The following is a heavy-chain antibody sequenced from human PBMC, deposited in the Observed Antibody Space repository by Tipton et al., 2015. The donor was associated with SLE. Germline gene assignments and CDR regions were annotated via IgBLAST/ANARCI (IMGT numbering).Heavy chain of an antibody. V-gene: IGHV4-59*01. Sequence: TLSLTCTVPGGSISRYYWSWIRQPPGKGLEWIGYIYYTGDTKYNPSLKSRATISVDTSKKKFSLKLNSVTATDTAVYYCARDDTDGESSGIPGDYWGQGTLVTFSS. CDR2: IYYTGDT. D-gene: IGHD3-22*01. CDR1: GGSISRYY. CDR3: ARDDTDGESSGIPGDY. J-gene: IGHJ4*02.